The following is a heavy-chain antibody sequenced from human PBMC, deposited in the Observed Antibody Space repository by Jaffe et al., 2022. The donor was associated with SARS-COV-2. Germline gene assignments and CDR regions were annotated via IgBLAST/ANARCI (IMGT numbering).Heavy chain of an antibody. J-gene: IGHJ4*02. CDR1: GFTFDDYA. CDR2: ISWNSGSI. V-gene: IGHV3-9*01. Sequence: EVQLVESGGGLVQPGRSLRLSCAASGFTFDDYAMHWVRQAPGKGLEWVSGISWNSGSIGYADSVKGRFTISRDNAKNSLYLQMNSLRAEDTALYYCAKDKGLSSGWFNHFDYWGQGTLVTVSS. D-gene: IGHD6-19*01. CDR3: AKDKGLSSGWFNHFDY.